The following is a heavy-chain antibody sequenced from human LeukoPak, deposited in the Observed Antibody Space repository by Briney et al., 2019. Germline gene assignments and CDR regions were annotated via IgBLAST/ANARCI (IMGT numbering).Heavy chain of an antibody. CDR2: IIPILGIA. J-gene: IGHJ5*02. Sequence: ASVKVSCKASGYTFTGYYMHWVRQAPGQGLEWMGRIIPILGIANYAQKFQGRVTITADKSTSTAYMELSSLRSEDTAVYYCARAISGAHSGFHLWGQGTLVTVSS. V-gene: IGHV1-69*04. CDR1: GYTFTGYY. CDR3: ARAISGAHSGFHL. D-gene: IGHD5-12*01.